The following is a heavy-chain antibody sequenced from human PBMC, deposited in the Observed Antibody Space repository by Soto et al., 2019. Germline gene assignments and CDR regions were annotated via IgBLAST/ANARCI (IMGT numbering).Heavy chain of an antibody. CDR1: GGTFRRYA. J-gene: IGHJ5*02. Sequence: QVQLVQSGAEVKKPGASVKVSCKASGGTFRRYAISWVRQAPGHGLEWLGGLIPIFGTANYAQKSQGRVTITADESTTSAYIELCSVRSEDTAVYYCAREVSYDFWSGSFSWFYPWGQGTLVTVSS. V-gene: IGHV1-69*01. CDR3: AREVSYDFWSGSFSWFYP. CDR2: LIPIFGTA. D-gene: IGHD3-3*01.